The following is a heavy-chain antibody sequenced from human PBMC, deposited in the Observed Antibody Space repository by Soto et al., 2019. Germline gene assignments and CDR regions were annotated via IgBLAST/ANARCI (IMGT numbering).Heavy chain of an antibody. D-gene: IGHD5-12*01. CDR2: INPNSGGT. V-gene: IGHV1-2*02. CDR3: ARAGLTTLELATTY. J-gene: IGHJ4*02. Sequence: ASVKVSCKASGYTFTVYYMHWVRQAPGQGLEWMGWINPNSGGTNYAQKFQGRVTMTRDTSISTVYMELSRLTSDDTAVYYCARAGLTTLELATTYWGQGTLVTVSS. CDR1: GYTFTVYY.